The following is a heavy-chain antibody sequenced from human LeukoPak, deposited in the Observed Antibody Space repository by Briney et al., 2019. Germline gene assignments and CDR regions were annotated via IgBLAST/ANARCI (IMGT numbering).Heavy chain of an antibody. CDR1: GYTFTDYS. J-gene: IGHJ4*02. V-gene: IGHV1-2*02. Sequence: ASVKVSCKASGYTFTDYSLHWVRQAPGQGLEWMGSINPKSGVTNYALEFQGRVTMTIDTSITSVYMELSSLKSDDTAFYYCARDWNLGSWGQGTLVTVSS. D-gene: IGHD1-1*01. CDR3: ARDWNLGS. CDR2: INPKSGVT.